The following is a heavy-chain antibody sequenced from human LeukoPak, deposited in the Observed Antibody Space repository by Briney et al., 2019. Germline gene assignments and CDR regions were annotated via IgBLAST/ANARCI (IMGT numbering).Heavy chain of an antibody. Sequence: VASVKVSCKASGGTFSSYAISWVRQAPGQGLEWMGGIIPIFGTANYAQKFQGRVTITADESTSTAYMELSSLRSGDTAVYYCARVAVGYYYYMDVWGKGTTVTVSS. V-gene: IGHV1-69*13. CDR1: GGTFSSYA. D-gene: IGHD4-23*01. CDR2: IIPIFGTA. J-gene: IGHJ6*03. CDR3: ARVAVGYYYYMDV.